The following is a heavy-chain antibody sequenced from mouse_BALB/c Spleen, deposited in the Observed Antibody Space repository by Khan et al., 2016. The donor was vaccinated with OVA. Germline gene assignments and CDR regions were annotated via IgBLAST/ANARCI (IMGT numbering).Heavy chain of an antibody. Sequence: VRLQQSGAELVRPGALVKLSCKASGFNIKDYYMHWVKQRPEQGLEWIGWTDPENGETVYDPKFQDKASITADTSSNTAYLQLSSLTSEDTAVYYCARSGYFAWFTYWGQGTLVTVSA. V-gene: IGHV14-1*02. CDR3: ARSGYFAWFTY. CDR1: GFNIKDYY. CDR2: TDPENGET. J-gene: IGHJ3*01.